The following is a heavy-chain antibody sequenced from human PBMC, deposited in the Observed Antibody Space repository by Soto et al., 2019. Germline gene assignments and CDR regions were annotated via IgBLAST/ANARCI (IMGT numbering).Heavy chain of an antibody. CDR1: GVNFDDYA. D-gene: IGHD3-16*01. V-gene: IGHV3-9*01. CDR2: IGWSSVNI. CDR3: AKDASGDYDGGDFHL. J-gene: IGHJ2*01. Sequence: EQLVESGGGLVQPGRSLRLSCAASGVNFDDYAMHWVRQAPGKGPAWVAGIGWSSVNIGYAYCVKGPFTISRDNSEDSLFLEIDNPRSDETAIYFCAKDASGDYDGGDFHLWGRGTL.